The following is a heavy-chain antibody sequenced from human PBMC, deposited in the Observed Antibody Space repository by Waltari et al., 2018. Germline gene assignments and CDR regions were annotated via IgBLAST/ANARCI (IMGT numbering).Heavy chain of an antibody. CDR3: ARGSVANP. D-gene: IGHD6-19*01. J-gene: IGHJ5*02. Sequence: QAQLVESGGGLVRPGGSLRLSCTASGFIFSDFYMSWIRQPPGKGLEWIAYISNSGETVYYADSVKGRFAVSRDNADNLMFLQMNSLRGNDTAVYYCARGSVANPWGQGALVVVSS. CDR2: ISNSGETV. V-gene: IGHV3-11*04. CDR1: GFIFSDFY.